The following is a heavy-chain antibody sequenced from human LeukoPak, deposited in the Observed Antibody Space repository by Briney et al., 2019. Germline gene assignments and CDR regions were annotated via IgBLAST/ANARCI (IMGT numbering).Heavy chain of an antibody. CDR1: GFTFSSYG. D-gene: IGHD6-19*01. V-gene: IGHV3-30*02. J-gene: IGHJ6*03. Sequence: GGSLRLSCAASGFTFSSYGMHWVRQAPGKGLEWVAFIRYDGSNKYYADSVKGRFTISRDNSKNTLYLQMNSLRAEDTAVYYCARSLRIAVAGTPYYYYMDVWGKGTTVTVSS. CDR3: ARSLRIAVAGTPYYYYMDV. CDR2: IRYDGSNK.